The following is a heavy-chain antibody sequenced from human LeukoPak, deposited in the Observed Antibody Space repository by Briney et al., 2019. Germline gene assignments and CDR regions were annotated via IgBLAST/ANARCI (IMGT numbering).Heavy chain of an antibody. D-gene: IGHD5-12*01. V-gene: IGHV3-53*01. J-gene: IGHJ4*02. CDR3: AKRGTSGSYYFDC. CDR2: IYSGGST. Sequence: PGGSLRLSCAASGFTVSSNYMSWVRQAPGKGLEWVSVIYSGGSTYYADSVKGRFTISRHNSKNTLYLQMNSLRAEDTAIYYCAKRGTSGSYYFDCWGQGTLVTVSS. CDR1: GFTVSSNY.